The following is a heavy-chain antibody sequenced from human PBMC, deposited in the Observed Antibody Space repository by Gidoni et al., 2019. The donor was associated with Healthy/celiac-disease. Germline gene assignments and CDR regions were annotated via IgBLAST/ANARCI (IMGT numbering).Heavy chain of an antibody. Sequence: QITLKESGPTLVKPTQTLTLTCTFSGFSLSTSGVGVGWIRQPPGKALEWLALIYWDDDKRYRPSLKSRLTITKDTSKNQVVLTMTNMDPVDTATYYCAHRFPWFPKPHDAFDIWGQGTMVTVSS. CDR1: GFSLSTSGVG. CDR2: IYWDDDK. D-gene: IGHD3-10*01. J-gene: IGHJ3*02. V-gene: IGHV2-5*02. CDR3: AHRFPWFPKPHDAFDI.